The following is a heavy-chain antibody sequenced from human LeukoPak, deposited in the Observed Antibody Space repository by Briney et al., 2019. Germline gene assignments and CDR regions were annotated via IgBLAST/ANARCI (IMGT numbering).Heavy chain of an antibody. CDR1: GFTFSDHY. D-gene: IGHD3-22*01. CDR2: TRNKANSYTT. J-gene: IGHJ4*02. V-gene: IGHV3-72*01. Sequence: GGSLRLSCAASGFTFSDHYMDWVRQAPGKGLEWVGRTRNKANSYTTEYAASVKGRFTISRDDSKNSLYLQMNSLKTKDTAVYYCARVRHYYDSSGLDYWGQGTLVTVSS. CDR3: ARVRHYYDSSGLDY.